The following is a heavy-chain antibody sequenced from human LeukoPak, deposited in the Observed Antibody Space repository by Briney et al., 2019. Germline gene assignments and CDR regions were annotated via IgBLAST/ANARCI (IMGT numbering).Heavy chain of an antibody. CDR3: ASAANYDSSGGPFDY. V-gene: IGHV3-30-3*01. CDR2: ISYDGSNK. J-gene: IGHJ4*02. Sequence: GGSLRLSCAASGFTFSSYAMHLVRQAPGKGLEWVAVISYDGSNKYYADSVKGRFTISRDNSKNTLYLQMNSLRAEDTAVYYCASAANYDSSGGPFDYWGQGTLVTVSP. CDR1: GFTFSSYA. D-gene: IGHD3-22*01.